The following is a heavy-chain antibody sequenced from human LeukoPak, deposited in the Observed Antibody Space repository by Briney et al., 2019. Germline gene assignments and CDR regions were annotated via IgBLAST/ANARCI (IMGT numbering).Heavy chain of an antibody. Sequence: GGSLRLSCAASGFTFSGSAMHWVRQASGKGLEWVGRIRSKANSYATAYAASVKGRFTISRDDSKNTAYLQMNSLKTEDTAVYYCTRPQAAGGFDIWGQGTMVTVSS. CDR3: TRPQAAGGFDI. D-gene: IGHD6-13*01. J-gene: IGHJ3*02. CDR1: GFTFSGSA. CDR2: IRSKANSYAT. V-gene: IGHV3-73*01.